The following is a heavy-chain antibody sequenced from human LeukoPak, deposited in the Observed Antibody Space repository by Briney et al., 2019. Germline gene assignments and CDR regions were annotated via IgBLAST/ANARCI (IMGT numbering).Heavy chain of an antibody. CDR1: GGSISSGDYY. V-gene: IGHV4-30-4*08. CDR2: IYYSGST. J-gene: IGHJ4*02. Sequence: PSETLSLTCTVSGGSISSGDYYWSWVRQPPGKGLEWIGYIYYSGSTYYNPSLKSRVTLSVDTSKNQFSLKLSSLTSADTAVLYCDRVSGWYNYFDYWGQGTLVTVSS. CDR3: DRVSGWYNYFDY. D-gene: IGHD6-19*01.